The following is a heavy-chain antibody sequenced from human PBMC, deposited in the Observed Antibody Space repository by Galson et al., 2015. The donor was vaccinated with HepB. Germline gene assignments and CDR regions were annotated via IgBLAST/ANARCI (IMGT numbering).Heavy chain of an antibody. J-gene: IGHJ6*02. CDR3: ATVATQERYSSSWYLDYYYYGMGV. D-gene: IGHD6-13*01. Sequence: SVKVSCKVSGYTLIELSMHWVRQAPGKGLEWMGGFDPEDGETMYAQKFQGRVTMTEDTSTDTAYMELSSLRSEDTAVYYCATVATQERYSSSWYLDYYYYGMGVWGQGTTVTV. V-gene: IGHV1-24*01. CDR1: GYTLIELS. CDR2: FDPEDGET.